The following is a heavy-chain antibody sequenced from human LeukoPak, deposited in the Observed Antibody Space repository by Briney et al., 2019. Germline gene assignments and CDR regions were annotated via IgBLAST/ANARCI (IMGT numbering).Heavy chain of an antibody. CDR1: GFTVSSNY. V-gene: IGHV3-66*01. Sequence: GGSLRLSCAASGFTVSSNYMSWVRQAPGKGLEWVSVIYSGGGTYYADSVKGRFTISRDNSKNTLYLQMNSLRAEDTAVYYCAREKIGYNSVLDGMDVWGQGTTVTVSS. J-gene: IGHJ6*02. CDR2: IYSGGGT. CDR3: AREKIGYNSVLDGMDV. D-gene: IGHD6-19*01.